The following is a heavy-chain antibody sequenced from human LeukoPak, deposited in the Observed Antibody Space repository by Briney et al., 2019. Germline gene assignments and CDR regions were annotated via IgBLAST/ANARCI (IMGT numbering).Heavy chain of an antibody. CDR3: ARAGWELLSASFDP. D-gene: IGHD1-26*01. CDR1: GGSISRSSYY. Sequence: SETLSLTCAVSGGSISRSSYYWAWIRQPPRKGLEWVGTIYYGGSIYGDPSLKGRITISLDTSKNQFSLKLNSVTAADTAVYYCARAGWELLSASFDPWGQGTLVIVSS. V-gene: IGHV4-39*07. CDR2: IYYGGSI. J-gene: IGHJ5*02.